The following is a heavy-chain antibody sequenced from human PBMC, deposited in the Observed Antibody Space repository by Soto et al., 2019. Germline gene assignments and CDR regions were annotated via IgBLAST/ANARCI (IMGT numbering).Heavy chain of an antibody. D-gene: IGHD2-2*01. CDR2: INAGNGNA. J-gene: IGHJ3*02. V-gene: IGHV1-3*01. CDR1: GCTFTNYA. Sequence: QVQLVQSGAEAKKPGASVKVSCKASGCTFTNYAMHWVRQAPGQRPEWMGWINAGNGNAKFSQRFQGRVTITRDTSANIAYMELSSLTSEDTAVYYCARAGFCSTTSCSDAFDIWGQGTMVTVSS. CDR3: ARAGFCSTTSCSDAFDI.